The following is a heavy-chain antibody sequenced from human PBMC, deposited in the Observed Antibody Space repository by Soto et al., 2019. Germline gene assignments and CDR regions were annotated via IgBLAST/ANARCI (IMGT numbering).Heavy chain of an antibody. V-gene: IGHV3-7*04. J-gene: IGHJ4*02. CDR3: VRSSGWTGDY. CDR2: IKEDGSEI. D-gene: IGHD3-10*01. Sequence: EVQLVESGGGLVQPGGSLRLSCVASGFTFSSYWMCWVRQVPGKGLEWVANIKEDGSEIHYVDSVKGRFTISRDNAKKSLYLQMSGLRVEDTAVYHCVRSSGWTGDYWGQGILVTVSS. CDR1: GFTFSSYW.